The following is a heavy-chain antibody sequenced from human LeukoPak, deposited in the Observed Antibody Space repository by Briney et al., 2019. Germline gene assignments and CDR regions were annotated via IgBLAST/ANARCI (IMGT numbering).Heavy chain of an antibody. D-gene: IGHD3-3*01. CDR1: GYTFTDYY. J-gene: IGHJ3*02. CDR2: INPDSGGT. V-gene: IGHV1-2*02. CDR3: ARRSGSDAFDI. Sequence: ASVKVSCKASGYTFTDYYMHWVRQAPGQGLEWMGGINPDSGGTNYAQKFQGRVTMTRDTSISTAYMELSSPRSDDTSGYYCARRSGSDAFDIWGEGTMVTVSS.